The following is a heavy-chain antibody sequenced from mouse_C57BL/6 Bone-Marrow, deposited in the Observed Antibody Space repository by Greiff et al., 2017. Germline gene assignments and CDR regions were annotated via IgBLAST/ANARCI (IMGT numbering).Heavy chain of an antibody. J-gene: IGHJ1*03. Sequence: VKLVESGAELARPGASVKLSCKASGYTFTSYGISWVKQRTGQGLEWIGEIYPRSGNTYYNEKFKGKATLTADKASSTAYMELRSLTSEDSAVYFCARGGGADVRWYFDVWGTGTTVTVSS. CDR2: IYPRSGNT. V-gene: IGHV1-81*01. CDR3: ARGGGADVRWYFDV. CDR1: GYTFTSYG. D-gene: IGHD6-1*01.